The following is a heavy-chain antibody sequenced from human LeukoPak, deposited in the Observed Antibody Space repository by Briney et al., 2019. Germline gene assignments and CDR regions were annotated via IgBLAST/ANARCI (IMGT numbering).Heavy chain of an antibody. CDR2: IPYDGSNK. CDR3: ARDTHITMIVGVFDY. Sequence: GGSLRLSCAASGFTFSSYAMHWVRQAPGKGLEWVAVIPYDGSNKYYADSVKGRFTISRDNSKNTLYLQMNSLRAEDTAVYYCARDTHITMIVGVFDYWGQGTLVTVSS. V-gene: IGHV3-30*01. CDR1: GFTFSSYA. D-gene: IGHD3-22*01. J-gene: IGHJ4*02.